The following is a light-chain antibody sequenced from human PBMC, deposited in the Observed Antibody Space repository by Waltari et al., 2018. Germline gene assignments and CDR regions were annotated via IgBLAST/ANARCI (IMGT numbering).Light chain of an antibody. CDR2: ANN. V-gene: IGLV1-40*01. CDR3: QSLDSSLDGYV. CDR1: RSHLRSYYS. J-gene: IGLJ1*01. Sequence: QSALTPPPSVSGAPGQSVTLSCTGRRSHLRSYYSLHSYQHLPGTAPKVLIYANNNRPSGVPDRFSGSKSGASASLAITGLQAEDEADYYCQSLDSSLDGYVFGTGTKVTVL.